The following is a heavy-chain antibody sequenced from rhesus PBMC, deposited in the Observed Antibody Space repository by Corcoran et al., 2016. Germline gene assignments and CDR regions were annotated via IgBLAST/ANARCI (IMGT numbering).Heavy chain of an antibody. J-gene: IGHJ4*01. D-gene: IGHD2-21*01. V-gene: IGHV4-173*01. CDR2: ISGSGGST. CDR3: ATLVVVAMGGFDY. CDR1: GGSISSNY. Sequence: QLQLQESGPGLVKPSETLSLTCAVSGGSISSNYWSWIRQPPGKGLEWIGRISGSGGSTDYNPTLKSLGTISTDTSKNQFSLKLGSVTAADTAVYYCATLVVVAMGGFDYWGQGVLVTVSS.